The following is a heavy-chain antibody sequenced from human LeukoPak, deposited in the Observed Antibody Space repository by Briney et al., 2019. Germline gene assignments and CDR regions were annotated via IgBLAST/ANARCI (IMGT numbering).Heavy chain of an antibody. V-gene: IGHV4-59*12. CDR2: IYYSGST. D-gene: IGHD3-10*01. Sequence: PSETLSLTCTVSGGSISSYYWSWIRQPPGKGLEWIGYIYYSGSTNYNPSLKSRVTISVDTSKNQFSLKLSSVTAADTAVYYCASLIPGLLWFGEPNGDTQYYMDVWAKGPRSPSP. J-gene: IGHJ6*03. CDR1: GGSISSYY. CDR3: ASLIPGLLWFGEPNGDTQYYMDV.